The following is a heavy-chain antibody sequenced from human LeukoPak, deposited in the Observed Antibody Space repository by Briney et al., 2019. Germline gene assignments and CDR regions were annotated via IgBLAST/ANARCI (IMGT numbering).Heavy chain of an antibody. J-gene: IGHJ4*02. D-gene: IGHD6-19*01. CDR1: GYTFTDYY. V-gene: IGHV1-2*02. CDR2: IYPNNGAT. Sequence: ASVKVSCKASGYTFTDYYIHWLRQAPGHGPEWIGWIYPNNGATFYAQKFQGRVMMTTDASIHTTYMELTSLRSDDTAVYYCARDPYPKYSTGWYSNYWGQGTLVTVSS. CDR3: ARDPYPKYSTGWYSNY.